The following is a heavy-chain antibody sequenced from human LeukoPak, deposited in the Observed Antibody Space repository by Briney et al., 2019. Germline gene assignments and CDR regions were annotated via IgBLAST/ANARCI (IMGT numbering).Heavy chain of an antibody. D-gene: IGHD3-22*01. CDR3: ARDVPDKYYYDSSGYSGY. J-gene: IGHJ4*02. CDR2: ISSSGSTI. CDR1: GFTFSDYY. V-gene: IGHV3-11*04. Sequence: GGSLRLSCAASGFTFSDYYMSWIRQAPGKGLEWVSYISSSGSTIYYADSVKGRFTISRDNAKNSLYLQMNSLRAEDTAVYYCARDVPDKYYYDSSGYSGYWGQGTLVTVSS.